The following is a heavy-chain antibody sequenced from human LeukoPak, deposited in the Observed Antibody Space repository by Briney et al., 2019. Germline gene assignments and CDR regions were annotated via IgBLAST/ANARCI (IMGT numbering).Heavy chain of an antibody. Sequence: ASVKVSCKASGYTFTSYDINWVRQATGQGLEWMGWMNPNSGNTGYAQKFQGGVTITRNTSISTAYMELSSLRSEDTAVYYCARVITHFNWFDPWGQGTLVTVSS. J-gene: IGHJ5*02. D-gene: IGHD1-20*01. CDR3: ARVITHFNWFDP. CDR1: GYTFTSYD. V-gene: IGHV1-8*02. CDR2: MNPNSGNT.